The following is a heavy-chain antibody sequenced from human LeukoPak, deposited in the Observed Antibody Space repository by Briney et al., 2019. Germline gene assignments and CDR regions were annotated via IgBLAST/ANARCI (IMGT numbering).Heavy chain of an antibody. Sequence: PGGSLRLSCAASEFTFSSYSMNWVRQAPGEGLEWVSYISSSSSTIYYADSMKGRFTISRDNAKNSLYLQMNSLRDEDTAIYYCARGVRYFDYWGQGTLVTVSS. CDR3: ARGVRYFDY. CDR1: EFTFSSYS. D-gene: IGHD4-17*01. CDR2: ISSSSSTI. V-gene: IGHV3-48*02. J-gene: IGHJ4*02.